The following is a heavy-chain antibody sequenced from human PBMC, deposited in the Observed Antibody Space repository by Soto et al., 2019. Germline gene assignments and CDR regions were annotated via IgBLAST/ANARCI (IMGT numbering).Heavy chain of an antibody. V-gene: IGHV3-30*09. CDR1: GFTFSNYA. J-gene: IGHJ4*02. Sequence: GGSLRLSCAASGFTFSNYAMHWVRQTPGKGLEWVAVTSSDGSHKFYADSVKGRFAISRDNSKSILFLQMNSLTPEDTAMYYCAEGDHRTTLAYIDYWGQGTLVTVSS. CDR3: AEGDHRTTLAYIDY. D-gene: IGHD1-1*01. CDR2: TSSDGSHK.